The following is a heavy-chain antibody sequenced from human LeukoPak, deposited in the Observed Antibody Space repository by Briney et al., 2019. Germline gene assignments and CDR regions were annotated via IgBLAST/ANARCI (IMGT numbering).Heavy chain of an antibody. CDR3: ARRQDVRFLEWLTPFDY. CDR1: GGSFSGYY. J-gene: IGHJ4*02. D-gene: IGHD3-3*01. CDR2: INHIGST. V-gene: IGHV4-34*01. Sequence: SETLSLTCAVYGGSFSGYYWSWIRQPPGNGLEWIGEINHIGSTNYNPSLKSRVTISVDTSKNKFSLKLSSVTAADTAVYYCARRQDVRFLEWLTPFDYWGQGTLVTVSS.